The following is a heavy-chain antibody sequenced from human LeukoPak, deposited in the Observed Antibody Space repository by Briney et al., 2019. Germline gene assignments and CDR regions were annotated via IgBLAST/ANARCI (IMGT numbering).Heavy chain of an antibody. CDR3: ARDNQGVDY. D-gene: IGHD1-14*01. CDR2: IYYGGST. V-gene: IGHV4-61*01. J-gene: IGHJ4*02. CDR1: GGSVSSGSYY. Sequence: PSETLSLTCTVSGGSVSSGSYYWSWIRQPPGKGLEWIGYIYYGGSTNYNPSLKSRVTISVDTSKNQFSLKLSSVTAADTAVYYCARDNQGVDYWGQGTLVTVSS.